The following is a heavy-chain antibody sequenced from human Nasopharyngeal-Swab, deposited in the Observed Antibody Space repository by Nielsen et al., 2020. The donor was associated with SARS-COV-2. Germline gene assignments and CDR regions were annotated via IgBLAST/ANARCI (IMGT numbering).Heavy chain of an antibody. D-gene: IGHD2-15*01. CDR1: GGSISSSSYY. CDR2: IYYSGST. CDR3: ASLCGCSGGSCHGVAFDI. J-gene: IGHJ3*02. V-gene: IGHV4-39*01. Sequence: SETLSLTCTVSGGSISSSSYYWGWNRQPTGKGLAWIGSIYYSGSTYYTPSLKSRVTISVDTSKHQFSLKLSSVTAADTAVYYCASLCGCSGGSCHGVAFDIWGQGTMLTVSS.